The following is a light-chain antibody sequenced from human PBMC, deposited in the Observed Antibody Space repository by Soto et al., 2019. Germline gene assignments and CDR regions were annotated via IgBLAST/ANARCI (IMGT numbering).Light chain of an antibody. CDR2: KAS. Sequence: DIQMTQSPSTLSASVGDRVTITCRASQNIRSWLAWYQQKPGKAPKLLMYKASSLESGVPSRFSGRGSGTQFTLTISSLQPDDFATYYCQRYNSYSEAFGQGTKVDIK. CDR1: QNIRSW. J-gene: IGKJ1*01. CDR3: QRYNSYSEA. V-gene: IGKV1-5*03.